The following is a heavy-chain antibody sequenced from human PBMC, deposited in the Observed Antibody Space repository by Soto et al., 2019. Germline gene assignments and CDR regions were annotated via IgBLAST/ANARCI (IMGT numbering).Heavy chain of an antibody. V-gene: IGHV3-15*01. CDR1: GFTFSNAW. CDR3: TTYLYYDFWSGYLWAYYYYYMDV. J-gene: IGHJ6*03. Sequence: EVQLVESGGGLVKPGGSLRLSCAASGFTFSNAWMSWVRQAPGKGLEWVGRIKSKTDGGTTDYAAPVKGRFTISRDDSKNTLYLQMNSLKTGDTAVYYCTTYLYYDFWSGYLWAYYYYYMDVWGKGTTVTVSS. D-gene: IGHD3-3*01. CDR2: IKSKTDGGTT.